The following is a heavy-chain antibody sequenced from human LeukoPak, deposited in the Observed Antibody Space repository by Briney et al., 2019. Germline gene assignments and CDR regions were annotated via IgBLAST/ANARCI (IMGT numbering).Heavy chain of an antibody. V-gene: IGHV4-39*07. CDR1: GGSISSRSYY. Sequence: SGTLSLTCTVSGGSISSRSYYWGWIRQPPGKGLEWIGSIYYSGSTYYNPSLKSRVTISVDTSKNQFSLKLSSVTAADTAVYYCSRKSVGYWEVDYWGQGTLVTDSA. CDR2: IYYSGST. D-gene: IGHD2-8*02. CDR3: SRKSVGYWEVDY. J-gene: IGHJ4*02.